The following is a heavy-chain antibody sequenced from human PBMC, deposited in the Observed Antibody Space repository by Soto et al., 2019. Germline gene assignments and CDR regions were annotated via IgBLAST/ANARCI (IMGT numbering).Heavy chain of an antibody. CDR1: ASIFKGHG. V-gene: IGHV3-33*08. D-gene: IGHD1-26*01. CDR2: IRYDGSDE. J-gene: IGHJ4*02. CDR3: ARDGVGATTFFGFLDY. Sequence: VQLVESGGGVVHPGGSLGLSCAASASIFKGHGMHWVRQAPGKGLEWVAIIRYDGSDEHYGDSVKGRFTISRDNSKNMLYLQMNSLRAEDTAVYYCARDGVGATTFFGFLDYWGQGTLVTVSS.